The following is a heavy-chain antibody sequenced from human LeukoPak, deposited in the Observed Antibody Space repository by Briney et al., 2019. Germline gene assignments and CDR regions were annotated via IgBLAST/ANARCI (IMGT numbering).Heavy chain of an antibody. CDR1: GGSISSYY. CDR2: IYTSGTI. D-gene: IGHD3-10*01. Sequence: SETLSLTCTASGGSISSYYWSWIRQPAGTALEWIGRIYTSGTITYNPSLKSRVTMSVDTSKNQFSLKLSSVTAADTAVYYCARDSGTTGEVKFDPWGQGTLVTVSS. CDR3: ARDSGTTGEVKFDP. J-gene: IGHJ5*02. V-gene: IGHV4-4*07.